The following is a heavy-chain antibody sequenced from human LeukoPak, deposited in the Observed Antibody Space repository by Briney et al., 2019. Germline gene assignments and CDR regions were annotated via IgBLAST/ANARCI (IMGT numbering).Heavy chain of an antibody. CDR1: GFIFSDYY. J-gene: IGHJ4*02. CDR3: ARSYYDSSGYVDY. D-gene: IGHD3-22*01. V-gene: IGHV3-11*04. Sequence: PGGSLRLSCAASGFIFSDYYMSWIRQAPAKGLEWVSYISSGGSTIYYADSVKGRFTISRDNAKNSLYLQMNSLRAEDTAVYYCARSYYDSSGYVDYWGQGTLVTVSS. CDR2: ISSGGSTI.